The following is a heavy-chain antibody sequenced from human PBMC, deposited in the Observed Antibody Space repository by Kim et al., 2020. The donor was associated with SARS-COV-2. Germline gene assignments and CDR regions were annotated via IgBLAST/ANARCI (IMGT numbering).Heavy chain of an antibody. D-gene: IGHD3-16*01. V-gene: IGHV3-48*03. CDR2: ISSSGSTI. CDR1: GFTFSSYE. Sequence: GGSLRLSCAASGFTFSSYEMNWVRQAPGKGLEWVSYISSSGSTIYYADSVKGRFTISRDNAKNSLYLQMNSLRAEDTAVYYCARDYDYYGMDVWGQVTTVTVSS. J-gene: IGHJ6*02. CDR3: ARDYDYYGMDV.